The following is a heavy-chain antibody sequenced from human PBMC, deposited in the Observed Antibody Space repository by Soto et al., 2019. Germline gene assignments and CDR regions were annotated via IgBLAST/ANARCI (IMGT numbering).Heavy chain of an antibody. CDR1: GFTFSDYW. D-gene: IGHD3-16*01. CDR3: ARGGYHAYYLDY. V-gene: IGHV3-74*01. J-gene: IGHJ4*02. CDR2: IKGDGSRT. Sequence: EVQLVESGGGLVQPGGSLRVSCAASGFTFSDYWMHWVRQAPGKGLVWVSRIKGDGSRTDFADSVRGRFTISRDHAENTVYRQMSSLRAEDAAVYYCARGGYHAYYLDYWGQGTLVTVSS.